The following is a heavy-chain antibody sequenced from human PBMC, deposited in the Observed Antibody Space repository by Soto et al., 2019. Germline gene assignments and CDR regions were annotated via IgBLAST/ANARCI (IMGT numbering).Heavy chain of an antibody. CDR3: AREGVAPYYYYGMDV. D-gene: IGHD5-12*01. V-gene: IGHV1-18*01. CDR2: ISTYNGDT. J-gene: IGHJ6*02. CDR1: GYTFTRSG. Sequence: GSVKVSRKASGYTFTRSGISWVRQAPGQGLEWMGWISTYNGDTNYAQTFQGRVTMTTDTSTSTVHMEVRSLRSDDTAVYYCAREGVAPYYYYGMDVWGQGTPVTVSS.